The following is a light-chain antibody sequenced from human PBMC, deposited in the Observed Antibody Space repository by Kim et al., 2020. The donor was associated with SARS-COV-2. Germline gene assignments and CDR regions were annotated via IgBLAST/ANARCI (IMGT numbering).Light chain of an antibody. J-gene: IGLJ3*02. Sequence: SSELTQDPAVSVALGQTVRITCQGDSLRNYYANWYQLKPGQAPLLVIHDTDKRSSRIAARFSGSSSGNTAFLTITGAQAEDEADYFCNSRDSTPHHVVFGGGTQLTVL. CDR1: SLRNYY. CDR2: DTD. V-gene: IGLV3-19*01. CDR3: NSRDSTPHHVV.